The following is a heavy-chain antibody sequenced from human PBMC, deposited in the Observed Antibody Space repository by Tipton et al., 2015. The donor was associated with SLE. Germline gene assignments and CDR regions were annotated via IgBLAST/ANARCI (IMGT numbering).Heavy chain of an antibody. CDR3: ARGAWGQLVPDY. Sequence: TLSLTFTVSGGSISSHYWGWIRQPPGKGLEWIGYIYYSGSTNYNPSLKSRVTISVDTSKNQFSLKLSSVTAADTAVYYCARGAWGQLVPDYWGQGTLVTVPS. CDR1: GGSISSHY. V-gene: IGHV4-59*11. CDR2: IYYSGST. D-gene: IGHD6-13*01. J-gene: IGHJ4*02.